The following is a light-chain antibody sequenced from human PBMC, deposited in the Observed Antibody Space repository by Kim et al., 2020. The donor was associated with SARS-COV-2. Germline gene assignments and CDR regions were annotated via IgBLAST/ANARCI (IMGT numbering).Light chain of an antibody. Sequence: PGKAARITCGGNNIGSKGVLWYQQKPGQAPVLVIYYDSDRPSGIPERFSGYNSGNTATLTISRVEAGDEADYYCQVWDSSSDHPVFGGGTQLTVL. CDR3: QVWDSSSDHPV. J-gene: IGLJ3*02. CDR2: YDS. CDR1: NIGSKG. V-gene: IGLV3-21*04.